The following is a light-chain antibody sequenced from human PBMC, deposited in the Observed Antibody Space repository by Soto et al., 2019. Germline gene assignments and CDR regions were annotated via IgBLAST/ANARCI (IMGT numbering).Light chain of an antibody. CDR2: VNSDGSH. CDR3: QTWDTGTNYI. V-gene: IGLV4-69*02. Sequence: QSVLTQSPSASASLGASVKVTCTLSSGHSSYAIAWHQQQPEKGPRYLMKVNSDGSHSKGDGIPDRFSGSSSGAERYLTISSLQSEDEADYYCQTWDTGTNYIFGTGTKLTV. J-gene: IGLJ1*01. CDR1: SGHSSYA.